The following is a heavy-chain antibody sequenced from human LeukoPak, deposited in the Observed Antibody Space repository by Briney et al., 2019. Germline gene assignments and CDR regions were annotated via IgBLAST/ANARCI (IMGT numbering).Heavy chain of an antibody. J-gene: IGHJ4*02. Sequence: GGSLRLSCAASGFTVSSNYMSWVRQAPGKGLEWVSAISGSGGSTYYADSVKGRFTISRDNSKNTLYLQMNSLRAEDTAVYYCAKGGMVVAPGYWGQGTLVTVSS. CDR1: GFTVSSNY. CDR3: AKGGMVVAPGY. V-gene: IGHV3-23*01. D-gene: IGHD3-22*01. CDR2: ISGSGGST.